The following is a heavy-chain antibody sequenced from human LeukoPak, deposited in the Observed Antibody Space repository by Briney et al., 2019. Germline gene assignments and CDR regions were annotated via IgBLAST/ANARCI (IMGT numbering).Heavy chain of an antibody. J-gene: IGHJ6*03. Sequence: GGSLRLSCAASGFTFSDYSMNWVRQAPGKGLEWVSSISSSSSYIYYADSVKGRFIISRDNSKNTLYLQMNSLRAEDTAVYYCAKDTVKVTTIRRVPHYMDVWGKGTTVTISS. CDR1: GFTFSDYS. CDR2: ISSSSSYI. CDR3: AKDTVKVTTIRRVPHYMDV. D-gene: IGHD5-12*01. V-gene: IGHV3-21*01.